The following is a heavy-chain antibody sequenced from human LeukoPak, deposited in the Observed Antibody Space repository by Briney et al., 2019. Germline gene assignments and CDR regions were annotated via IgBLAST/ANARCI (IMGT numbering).Heavy chain of an antibody. CDR3: ARDFFDFWSGCYTQSNNWFDP. CDR2: IYTSGST. D-gene: IGHD3-3*01. CDR1: GGSISSGSYY. V-gene: IGHV4-61*02. Sequence: SQTLSLTCTVSGGSISSGSYYWSWIRQPAGKGLEWIGRIYTSGSTNYNPSLKSRVTISVDTSKNQFSLKLSSVTAADTAVYYCARDFFDFWSGCYTQSNNWFDPWGQGTLVTVSS. J-gene: IGHJ5*02.